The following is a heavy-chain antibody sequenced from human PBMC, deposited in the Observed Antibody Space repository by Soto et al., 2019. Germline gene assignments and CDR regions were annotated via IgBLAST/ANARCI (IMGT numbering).Heavy chain of an antibody. D-gene: IGHD2-15*01. CDR3: ARDHRYCSGGSCYGPVYDAFDI. V-gene: IGHV1-18*01. J-gene: IGHJ3*02. Sequence: QVPLVQSGAEVKKPGASVKVSCKASGYTFTSYGISWVRQAPGQGLEWMGWISAYNGNTNYAQKLQGRVNMTTDTPTSTAYMELRSLRSDDTAVYYGARDHRYCSGGSCYGPVYDAFDIWGQGTMVTVSS. CDR2: ISAYNGNT. CDR1: GYTFTSYG.